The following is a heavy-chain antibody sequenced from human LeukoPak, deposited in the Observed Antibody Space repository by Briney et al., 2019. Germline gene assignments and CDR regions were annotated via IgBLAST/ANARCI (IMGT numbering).Heavy chain of an antibody. J-gene: IGHJ3*02. CDR3: ARVRAYSSSLDAFDI. CDR1: GFTFSSYS. D-gene: IGHD6-13*01. V-gene: IGHV3-21*01. Sequence: GGSLRLSCAASGFTFSSYSMNWVRQAPGKGLEWVSSISSSSSYIYYADSVKGRFTISRDNAKNSLYLQMNSLRAEDTAVYYCARVRAYSSSLDAFDIWGQGTMVTVSS. CDR2: ISSSSSYI.